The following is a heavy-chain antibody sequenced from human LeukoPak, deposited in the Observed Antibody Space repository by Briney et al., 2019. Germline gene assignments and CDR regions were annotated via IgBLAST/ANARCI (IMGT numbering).Heavy chain of an antibody. Sequence: GGSLRLSCAASGFTFSSYAMSWVRQAPGKGLEWVSAISGSGGSTYYADFVKGRFTISRDNSKNTLYLQMNSLRAEDTAVYYCAKDASPYYYDGSGLRNWFDPWGQGTLVTVSS. D-gene: IGHD3-22*01. CDR2: ISGSGGST. CDR3: AKDASPYYYDGSGLRNWFDP. J-gene: IGHJ5*02. V-gene: IGHV3-23*01. CDR1: GFTFSSYA.